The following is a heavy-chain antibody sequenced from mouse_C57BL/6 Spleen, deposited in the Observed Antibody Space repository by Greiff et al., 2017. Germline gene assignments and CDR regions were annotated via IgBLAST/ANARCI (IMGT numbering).Heavy chain of an antibody. CDR3: ARAGGAYFDY. Sequence: VQLQQSGPELVKPGASVKISCKASGYAFSSSWMNWVKQRPGKGLEWIGRIYPGDGDTNYNGKFKGKATLTADKSSSTAYMQISGLTSEDAAVYCCARAGGAYFDYWGQGTTLTVSS. D-gene: IGHD3-1*01. CDR1: GYAFSSSW. J-gene: IGHJ2*01. V-gene: IGHV1-82*01. CDR2: IYPGDGDT.